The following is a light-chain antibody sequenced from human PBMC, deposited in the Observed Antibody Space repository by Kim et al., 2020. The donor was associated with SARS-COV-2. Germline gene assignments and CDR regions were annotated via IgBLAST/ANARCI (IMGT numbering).Light chain of an antibody. CDR1: QAIGNH. CDR3: QNYNSAPLT. J-gene: IGKJ4*01. Sequence: DIQMTQSPSSLSASVGDRVTITCRASQAIGNHLVWYQQKPGKVPQVLMYAASTLQSGVPARFSGGGSGTDFTLTISSLQPEDVATYYCQNYNSAPLTFGGGNKLEI. V-gene: IGKV1-27*01. CDR2: AAS.